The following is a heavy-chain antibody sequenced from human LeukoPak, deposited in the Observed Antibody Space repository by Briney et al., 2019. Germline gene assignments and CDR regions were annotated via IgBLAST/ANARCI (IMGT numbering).Heavy chain of an antibody. D-gene: IGHD2-2*01. Sequence: GGSLRLSCAASGFTFSSYAMSWVRQAPGKGLEWVSAISGSGGSTYYADSVKGRFTISRDNSKNTLYLQMNSQRAEDTAVYYCAKDPVVPAAMSHNWFDPWGQGTLVTVSS. CDR3: AKDPVVPAAMSHNWFDP. J-gene: IGHJ5*02. CDR2: ISGSGGST. CDR1: GFTFSSYA. V-gene: IGHV3-23*01.